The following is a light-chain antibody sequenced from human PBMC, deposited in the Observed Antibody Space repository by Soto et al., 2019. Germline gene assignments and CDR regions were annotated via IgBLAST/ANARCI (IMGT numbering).Light chain of an antibody. V-gene: IGKV3-20*01. Sequence: EIVLTQFPGTLSLSPGERATVSCRSSQSLSSKDLAWYQQKPGQAPRLLIYGTSRRATDVPDRFSGSASGTDFTLTISRLEPEAFAVYYCQQYGDPLLYSFGQGTRVEI. J-gene: IGKJ2*03. CDR2: GTS. CDR3: QQYGDPLLYS. CDR1: QSLSSKD.